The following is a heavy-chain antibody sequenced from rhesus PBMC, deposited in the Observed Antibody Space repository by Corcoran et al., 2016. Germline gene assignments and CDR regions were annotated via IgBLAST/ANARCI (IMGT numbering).Heavy chain of an antibody. D-gene: IGHD3-9*01. CDR1: GGSISSSY. CDR3: ASGTENWYFDL. V-gene: IGHV4-169*02. CDR2: MYGSGSST. Sequence: QLQLQESGPGLVKPSETLSVTCAVSGGSISSSYWSWIRQAPGKGLEWIGYMYGSGSSTNCNPSRRSRVTLSVDTSKNQLSLKLSSVTAADTAVYYCASGTENWYFDLWGPGSPITISS. J-gene: IGHJ2*01.